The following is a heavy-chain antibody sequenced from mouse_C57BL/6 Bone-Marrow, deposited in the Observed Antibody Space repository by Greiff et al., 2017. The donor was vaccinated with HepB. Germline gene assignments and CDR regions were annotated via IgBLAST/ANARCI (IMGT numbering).Heavy chain of an antibody. CDR1: GYTFTDYE. CDR3: TRAPRYYGNYGFAY. J-gene: IGHJ3*01. V-gene: IGHV1-15*01. CDR2: IDPETGGT. Sequence: QVQLQQSGAELVRPGASVTLSCKASGYTFTDYEMHWVKQTPVHGLEWIGAIDPETGGTAYNQKFKGKAILTADKSSSTAYMELRSLTSEDSAVYYCTRAPRYYGNYGFAYWGQGTLVTVSA. D-gene: IGHD2-1*01.